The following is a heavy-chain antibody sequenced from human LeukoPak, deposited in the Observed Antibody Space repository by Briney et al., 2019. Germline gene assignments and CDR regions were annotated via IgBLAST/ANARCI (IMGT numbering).Heavy chain of an antibody. CDR3: ARADCSGSTCYLRRSWFDP. Sequence: GGSLRLSCAASGFTFSSFDMNWVRQATGKGLEWVSSISTSSRYIYYRDSVKGRFTISRDDAKNSLYLQMNSLRVEDTAVYYCARADCSGSTCYLRRSWFDPWGQGTLVTVSS. V-gene: IGHV3-21*01. CDR2: ISTSSRYI. J-gene: IGHJ5*02. CDR1: GFTFSSFD. D-gene: IGHD2-2*01.